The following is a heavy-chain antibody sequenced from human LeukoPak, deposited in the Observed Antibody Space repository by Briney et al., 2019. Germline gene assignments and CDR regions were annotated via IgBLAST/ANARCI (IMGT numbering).Heavy chain of an antibody. CDR2: TSGSGVNS. J-gene: IGHJ4*02. CDR3: AKEYSGYDFDY. CDR1: GFTFSSYT. D-gene: IGHD5-12*01. Sequence: GGSLRLSCAASGFTFSSYTMSWVRQAPGKGLEWVAATSGSGVNSYYADSVRGRFTISRDNSQNTLYLRMDSLRAEDTALYYCAKEYSGYDFDYWGQGTLVTVSS. V-gene: IGHV3-23*01.